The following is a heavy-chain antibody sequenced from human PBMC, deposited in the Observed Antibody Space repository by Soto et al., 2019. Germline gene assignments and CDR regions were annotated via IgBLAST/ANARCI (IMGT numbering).Heavy chain of an antibody. CDR3: ASRSQLPDYYYYGMDV. D-gene: IGHD2-2*01. CDR2: MNPNSGNT. V-gene: IGHV1-8*01. J-gene: IGHJ6*02. CDR1: GYTFTSYD. Sequence: ASVKVSCTASGYTFTSYDINWVRQDTGQGLEWMGWMNPNSGNTGYAQKFQGRVTMTRNTSISTAYMELSSLRSEDTAVYYCASRSQLPDYYYYGMDVWGQGTTVTVSS.